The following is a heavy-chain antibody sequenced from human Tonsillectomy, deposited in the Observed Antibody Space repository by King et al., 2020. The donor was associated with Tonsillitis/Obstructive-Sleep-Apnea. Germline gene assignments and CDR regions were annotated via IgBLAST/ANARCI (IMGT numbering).Heavy chain of an antibody. V-gene: IGHV3-21*01. CDR3: ARALSTAYLDS. CDR2: TDSTGIHI. Sequence: DEQLVQSGGGLVKPGGSLRLSCAASGFAFHYYTVEWVRQAPGKGLEWGSSTDSTGIHIYYADSVKGRFTVSRDNTKNSLYLQMTGLRAEDTAVYYCARALSTAYLDSWGQGTLVTVSS. CDR1: GFAFHYYT. J-gene: IGHJ4*02.